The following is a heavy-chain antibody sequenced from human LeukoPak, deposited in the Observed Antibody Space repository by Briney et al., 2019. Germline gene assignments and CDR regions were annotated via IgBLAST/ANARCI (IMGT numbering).Heavy chain of an antibody. Sequence: ASVKVSCKVSGYTLTELSMHWVRQAPGKGLEWMGGFDPEDGETIYAQKFQGRVTMTEDTSTDTAYMELSSLRSEDTAVYYCAMSSGHSSSWSFDYWGQGTLVTVSS. V-gene: IGHV1-24*01. CDR3: AMSSGHSSSWSFDY. CDR1: GYTLTELS. D-gene: IGHD6-13*01. CDR2: FDPEDGET. J-gene: IGHJ4*02.